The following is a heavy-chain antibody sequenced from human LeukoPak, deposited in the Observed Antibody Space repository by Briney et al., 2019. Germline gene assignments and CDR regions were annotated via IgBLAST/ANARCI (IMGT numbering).Heavy chain of an antibody. CDR2: INAGNGNT. V-gene: IGHV1-3*01. CDR3: ARGYCSGGSCGGGDYDFDY. CDR1: GYTFTSYA. J-gene: IGHJ4*02. D-gene: IGHD2-15*01. Sequence: ASVKVSCKASGYTFTSYAMHWVRQAPGQRLEWMGWINAGNGNTKYSQKFQGRVTITRDTSASTAYIELSSLRSEDTAVHYCARGYCSGGSCGGGDYDFDYWGQGTLVTVSS.